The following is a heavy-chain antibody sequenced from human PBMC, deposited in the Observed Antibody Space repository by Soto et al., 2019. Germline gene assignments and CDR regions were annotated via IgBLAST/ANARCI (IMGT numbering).Heavy chain of an antibody. CDR3: ARFRGVQQLPSVAGAYYFDY. CDR2: IYHSGST. D-gene: IGHD6-19*01. Sequence: SETLSLTCAVSGGSISSSNWWSWVRQPPGKGLEWIGEIYHSGSTNYNPSLKSRVTISVDKSKNQFSLKLSSVTAADTAVYYCARFRGVQQLPSVAGAYYFDYWGQGTLVTVSS. V-gene: IGHV4-4*02. J-gene: IGHJ4*02. CDR1: GGSISSSNW.